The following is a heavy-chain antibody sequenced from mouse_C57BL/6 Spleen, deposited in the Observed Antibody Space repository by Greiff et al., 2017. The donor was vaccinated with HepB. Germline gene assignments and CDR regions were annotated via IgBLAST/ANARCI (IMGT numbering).Heavy chain of an antibody. J-gene: IGHJ3*01. CDR2: INPGSGGT. CDR3: ARSVSNYFWFAY. V-gene: IGHV1-54*01. Sequence: QVHVKQSGAELVRPGTSVKVSCKASGYAFTNYLIEWVKQRPGQGLEWIGVINPGSGGTNYNEKFKGKATLTADKSSSTAYMQLSSLTSEDSAVYFCARSVSNYFWFAYWGQGTLVTVSA. CDR1: GYAFTNYL. D-gene: IGHD2-5*01.